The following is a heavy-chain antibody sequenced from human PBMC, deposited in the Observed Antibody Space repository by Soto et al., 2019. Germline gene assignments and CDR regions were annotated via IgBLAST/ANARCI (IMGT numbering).Heavy chain of an antibody. J-gene: IGHJ4*02. Sequence: GGSLRLSCAASGFTFSSYGMHWVRQAPGKGLEWVAVISYDGSNKYYADSVKGRFTISRDNSKNTLYLQMNSLRAEDTAVYYCAKDPNYDFWSGPDYWGQGTLVTVSS. CDR1: GFTFSSYG. D-gene: IGHD3-3*01. CDR2: ISYDGSNK. V-gene: IGHV3-30*18. CDR3: AKDPNYDFWSGPDY.